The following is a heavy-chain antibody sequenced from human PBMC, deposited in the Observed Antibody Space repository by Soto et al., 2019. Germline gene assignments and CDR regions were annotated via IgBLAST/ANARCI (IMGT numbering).Heavy chain of an antibody. D-gene: IGHD3-16*01. CDR2: MYHSGST. J-gene: IGHJ4*02. Sequence: SETLSLTCAVSGGSISSGGYSWSWIRQPPGKGLEWIGYMYHSGSTYYNPSLKSRVTISVDTSKNQFSLKLTSVTAADTAVYFCSRGRDPHKGGRSWGQGTLVTVSS. V-gene: IGHV4-30-2*01. CDR3: SRGRDPHKGGRS. CDR1: GGSISSGGYS.